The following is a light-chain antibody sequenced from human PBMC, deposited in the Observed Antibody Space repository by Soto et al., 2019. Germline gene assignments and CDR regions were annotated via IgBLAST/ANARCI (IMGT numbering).Light chain of an antibody. CDR3: QQYGSAPLT. CDR2: VAS. V-gene: IGKV3-20*01. CDR1: QSLSSTY. Sequence: EVVFKQSTGTLSLSPGERATLSCRASQSLSSTYLAWYQQKPGQAPRVLIYVASSRATGIPDRCSGSGSGTDFPPTITGLEPEDFETYYCQQYGSAPLTFGRGTRVEIK. J-gene: IGKJ4*01.